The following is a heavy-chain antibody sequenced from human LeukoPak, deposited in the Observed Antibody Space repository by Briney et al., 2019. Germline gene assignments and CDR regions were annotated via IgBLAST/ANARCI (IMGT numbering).Heavy chain of an antibody. CDR3: AREVLSMVRGVIPKEAWGWFDP. Sequence: ASVKVSCKASGYTFTSYYMHWVRQAPGQGLEWMGIINPSGGSTSYAQKFQGRVTMTGDMSTSTVYMELSSLRSEDTAVYYCAREVLSMVRGVIPKEAWGWFDPWGQGTLVTVSS. CDR2: INPSGGST. V-gene: IGHV1-46*01. CDR1: GYTFTSYY. D-gene: IGHD3-10*01. J-gene: IGHJ5*02.